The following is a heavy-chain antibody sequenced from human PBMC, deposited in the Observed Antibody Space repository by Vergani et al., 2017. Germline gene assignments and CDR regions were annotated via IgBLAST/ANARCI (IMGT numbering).Heavy chain of an antibody. J-gene: IGHJ4*02. Sequence: QVQLQESGPGLVKPSETLSLTCTVSGGSLSSYYWSWIRQPPGKGLEWIGYIYYSGSTNYNPSLKSRVTISVDTSKNQFSLKLSSVTAADTAVYYCARVVTGGDSYFDYWGQGTLVTVSS. CDR3: ARVVTGGDSYFDY. CDR2: IYYSGST. D-gene: IGHD2-21*02. V-gene: IGHV4-59*01. CDR1: GGSLSSYY.